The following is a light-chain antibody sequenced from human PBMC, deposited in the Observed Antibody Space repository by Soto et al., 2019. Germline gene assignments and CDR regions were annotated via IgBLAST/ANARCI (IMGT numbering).Light chain of an antibody. Sequence: DTQMTQSQSSRSAYVGDRVTITCQASQDISNHLNWYQQKPGKAPTLLIYDTSTLETGVPSRFSGSGFGTDFTFTISSLQPEDIATYYCQQYDNLPVTFGPGTKLEIK. CDR3: QQYDNLPVT. CDR2: DTS. J-gene: IGKJ2*01. CDR1: QDISNH. V-gene: IGKV1-33*01.